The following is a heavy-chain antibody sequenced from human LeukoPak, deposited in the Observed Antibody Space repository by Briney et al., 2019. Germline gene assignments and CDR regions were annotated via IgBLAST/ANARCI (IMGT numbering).Heavy chain of an antibody. CDR2: ISAYNGNT. CDR3: ARDRSSSWYGDHSPDAFDI. J-gene: IGHJ3*02. V-gene: IGHV1-18*01. Sequence: GASVKVSCKASGYTFTSYGISWVRQAPGQGLEWMGWISAYNGNTNYAQKLQGRVTMTTDTSTSTAYMELRSLRSDDTAVYYCARDRSSSWYGDHSPDAFDIWGQGTTVTVSS. CDR1: GYTFTSYG. D-gene: IGHD4-17*01.